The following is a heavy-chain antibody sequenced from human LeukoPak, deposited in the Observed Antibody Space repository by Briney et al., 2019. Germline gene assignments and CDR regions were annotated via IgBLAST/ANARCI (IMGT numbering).Heavy chain of an antibody. CDR3: ARHDVTEDYFDY. CDR2: IYYSGST. Sequence: PLETLSLTCTVSGGSISSYYWSWIRQPPGKGLVWIGYIYYSGSTNYNPPLKSRVTISVDTSKNQFSLKLSSVTAADTAVYYCARHDVTEDYFDYWGQGTLVTVSS. D-gene: IGHD3-16*01. V-gene: IGHV4-59*08. CDR1: GGSISSYY. J-gene: IGHJ4*02.